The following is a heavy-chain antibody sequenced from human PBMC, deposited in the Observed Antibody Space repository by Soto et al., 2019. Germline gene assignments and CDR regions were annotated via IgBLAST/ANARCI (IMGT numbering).Heavy chain of an antibody. J-gene: IGHJ6*01. CDR1: GGSVSSGSHY. V-gene: IGHV4-61*01. Sequence: KTSETLSLTCTVSGGSVSSGSHYWSWIRQPPGKGLEWIGQIFYSGSTNYNPSLKSRVTISVDTSKNQFSLELSSVTAADTAVYFCARVFCGGDCSDDYYYSAM. CDR3: ARVFCGGDCSDDYYYSAM. CDR2: IFYSGST. D-gene: IGHD2-21*02.